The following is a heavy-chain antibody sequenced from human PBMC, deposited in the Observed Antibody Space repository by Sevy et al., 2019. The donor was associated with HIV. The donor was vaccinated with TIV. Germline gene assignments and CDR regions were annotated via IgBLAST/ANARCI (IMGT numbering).Heavy chain of an antibody. CDR3: ARSLDY. J-gene: IGHJ4*02. CDR1: VFTFRSYW. CDR2: INQDGSEK. Sequence: GGSLRLSCVASVFTFRSYWMNWLRQAPGKGLEWVANINQDGSEKFYLDSVKGRFTISRDNAKNSVFLQMDSLRAEDTAVYYCARSLDYWGQGSLVTVSS. V-gene: IGHV3-7*01.